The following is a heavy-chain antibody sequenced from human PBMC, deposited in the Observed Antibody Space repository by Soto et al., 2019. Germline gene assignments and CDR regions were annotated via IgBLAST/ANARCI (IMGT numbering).Heavy chain of an antibody. CDR2: NFYSGNT. Sequence: QLQLQESGPGLVRPSETLSLSCTVSGGSISSNTYYWGWILQPPGKGLEWIGSNFYSGNTYNNSSHMSRVSISVDMSWNHLSLKLSYVTAADSAIYYCARHNDYGDHDFWGQGTLVTVSS. J-gene: IGHJ4*02. V-gene: IGHV4-39*01. D-gene: IGHD3-10*01. CDR3: ARHNDYGDHDF. CDR1: GGSISSNTYY.